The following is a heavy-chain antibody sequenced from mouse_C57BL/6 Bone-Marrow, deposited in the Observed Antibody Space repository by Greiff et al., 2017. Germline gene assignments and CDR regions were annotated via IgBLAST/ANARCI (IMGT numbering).Heavy chain of an antibody. J-gene: IGHJ2*01. Sequence: EVQLQQSGPELVKPGASVKISCKASGYTFTDYYMNWVKQSHGKSLEWIGDINPNNGGTRYNQKFKGKATLTVDKSSSTAYMELRSLTFEDSAVYYCAIWDYFTDWGQGTTLTVSS. D-gene: IGHD2-13*01. CDR2: INPNNGGT. CDR1: GYTFTDYY. V-gene: IGHV1-26*01. CDR3: AIWDYFTD.